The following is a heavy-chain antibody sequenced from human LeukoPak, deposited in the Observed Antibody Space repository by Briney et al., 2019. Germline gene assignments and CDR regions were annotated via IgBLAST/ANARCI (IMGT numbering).Heavy chain of an antibody. CDR3: ARDQPSYYFGSGNTFDP. J-gene: IGHJ5*02. D-gene: IGHD3-10*01. Sequence: SETLSLTCTVSGGSIGSYYWSWIRQPAGKGLEWIGRIYYTGTTDYNASLKGRVTMSVDTSKNQFSLKLTSVTAADSAVYYCARDQPSYYFGSGNTFDPWGQGTLVTVSS. V-gene: IGHV4-4*07. CDR2: IYYTGTT. CDR1: GGSIGSYY.